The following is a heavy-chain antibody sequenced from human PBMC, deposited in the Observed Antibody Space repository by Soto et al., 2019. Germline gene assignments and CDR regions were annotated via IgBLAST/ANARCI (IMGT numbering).Heavy chain of an antibody. CDR1: GGFISSGNW. D-gene: IGHD2-21*01. J-gene: IGHJ4*02. CDR3: ARNGAYALDY. Sequence: SETLSLTCAVSGGFISSGNWWSWVRQPPGKRLEWIGEVYRGGNTNYNPSLQSRVSIPVDNSKNQFSLNLRSVTAADTAVYYCARNGAYALDYWGQGILVTVSS. V-gene: IGHV4-4*02. CDR2: VYRGGNT.